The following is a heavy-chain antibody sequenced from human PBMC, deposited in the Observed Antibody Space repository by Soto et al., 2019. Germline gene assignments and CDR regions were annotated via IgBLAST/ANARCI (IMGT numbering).Heavy chain of an antibody. Sequence: SETLSLTCPVSGGSISSGGYYWSWIRQHPGKGLEWIGYIYYSGSTYYNPSLKSRVTISVDTSKNQFSLKLSSVTAADTAVYYCARERRDDFWSGYYYYGMDVWGQGTTVTVSS. CDR1: GGSISSGGYY. CDR3: ARERRDDFWSGYYYYGMDV. V-gene: IGHV4-31*03. J-gene: IGHJ6*02. D-gene: IGHD3-3*01. CDR2: IYYSGST.